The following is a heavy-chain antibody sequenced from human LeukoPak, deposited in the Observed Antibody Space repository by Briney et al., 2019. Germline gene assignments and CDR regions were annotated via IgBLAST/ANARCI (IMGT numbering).Heavy chain of an antibody. V-gene: IGHV3-23*01. D-gene: IGHD5-24*01. CDR2: ISYGDGGT. CDR1: GFTFSNYA. Sequence: AGGSLRLSCETSGFTFSNYAMSWVRQAPGRGLEWVSGISYGDGGTYYADSVKGRFTISRDNSKNTLYLQMNSLRAEDTAVYYCAKGTYVEMATNYYFDYWGQGTLVTVSS. CDR3: AKGTYVEMATNYYFDY. J-gene: IGHJ4*02.